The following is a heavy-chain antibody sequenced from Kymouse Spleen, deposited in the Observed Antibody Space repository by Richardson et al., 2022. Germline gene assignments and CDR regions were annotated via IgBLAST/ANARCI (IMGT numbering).Heavy chain of an antibody. D-gene: IGHD3-3*01. V-gene: IGHV1-8*01. Sequence: QVQLVQSGAEVKKPGASVKVSCKASGYTFTSYDINWVRQATGQGLEWMGWMNPNSGNTGYAQKFQGRVTMTRNTSISTAYMELSSLRSEDTAVYYCARNDFWSGYLYYYYYGMDVWGQGTTVTVSS. J-gene: IGHJ6*02. CDR3: ARNDFWSGYLYYYYYGMDV. CDR1: GYTFTSYD. CDR2: MNPNSGNT.